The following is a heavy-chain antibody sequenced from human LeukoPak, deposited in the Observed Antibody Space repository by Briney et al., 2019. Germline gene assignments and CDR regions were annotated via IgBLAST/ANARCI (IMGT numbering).Heavy chain of an antibody. CDR2: INPNSGGT. Sequence: ASVKVSCKASGYTFTAYYMHWMRRAPGQGLEWMGWINPNSGGTDFAQKFQGRVTMTRDTSISTFYMELSRLRSDDTAVYICAKDRGEPYYFDSWGQGTQVTVSP. J-gene: IGHJ4*02. CDR1: GYTFTAYY. D-gene: IGHD3-16*01. CDR3: AKDRGEPYYFDS. V-gene: IGHV1-2*02.